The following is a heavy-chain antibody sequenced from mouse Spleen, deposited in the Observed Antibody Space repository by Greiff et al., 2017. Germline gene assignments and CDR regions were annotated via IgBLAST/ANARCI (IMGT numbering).Heavy chain of an antibody. Sequence: EVKLVESGGGLVKLGGSLKLPCAASGFTFSSYAMSWVRQTPEKRLEWVATISSGGGNTYYPDSVKGRFTISRDNAKNTLYLQMSSLKSEDTAMYYCASTARATSWFAYWGQGTLVTVSA. CDR2: ISSGGGNT. CDR1: GFTFSSYA. J-gene: IGHJ3*01. V-gene: IGHV5-9*04. D-gene: IGHD3-1*01. CDR3: ASTARATSWFAY.